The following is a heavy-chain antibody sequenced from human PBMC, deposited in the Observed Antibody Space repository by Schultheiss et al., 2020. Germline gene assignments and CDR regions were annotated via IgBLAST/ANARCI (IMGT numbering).Heavy chain of an antibody. D-gene: IGHD3-9*01. CDR3: AKTYYDILTGYDTTDAFDI. CDR2: IGVSGGSA. CDR1: GFTFSNYA. J-gene: IGHJ3*02. Sequence: GGSLRLSCAASGFTFSNYAMSWVRQAPGKGLEWVSGIGVSGGSAFDADSVRGRFTISRDNSKNTLYLQMNSLRAEDTAVYYCAKTYYDILTGYDTTDAFDIWGQGTMVTVSS. V-gene: IGHV3-23*01.